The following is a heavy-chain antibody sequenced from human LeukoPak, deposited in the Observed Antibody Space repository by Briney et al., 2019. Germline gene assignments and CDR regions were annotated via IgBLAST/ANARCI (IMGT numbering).Heavy chain of an antibody. CDR3: ARVRGYYDSSGYDY. V-gene: IGHV4-59*01. D-gene: IGHD3-22*01. J-gene: IGHJ4*02. CDR1: GXSISSYY. CDR2: IYYSGST. Sequence: PSETLSLTCTVSGXSISSYYWSWIRQPPGKGLEWIGYIYYSGSTNYNAALKSRVTISEDTSKNKISLKLSSVTAADTAVYYCARVRGYYDSSGYDYWGQGILVTVSS.